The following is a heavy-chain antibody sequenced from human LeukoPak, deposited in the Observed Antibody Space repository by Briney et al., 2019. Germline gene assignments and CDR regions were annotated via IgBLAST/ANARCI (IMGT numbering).Heavy chain of an antibody. J-gene: IGHJ4*02. V-gene: IGHV3-21*01. Sequence: GGSLRLSCAASGFTFSSYSMSWVRQAPGKGLEWVSSISSSSSYIYYADSVKGRFTISRDNAKNSLYLQMNSLRAEDTAVYYCARDSKELAVAGHFDYWGQGTLVTVSS. D-gene: IGHD6-19*01. CDR2: ISSSSSYI. CDR1: GFTFSSYS. CDR3: ARDSKELAVAGHFDY.